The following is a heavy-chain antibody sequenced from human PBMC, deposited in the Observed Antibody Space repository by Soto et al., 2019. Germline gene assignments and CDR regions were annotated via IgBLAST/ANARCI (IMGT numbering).Heavy chain of an antibody. CDR1: GGTFSRYT. CDR2: IIPIDDIP. Sequence: QVQLVQSGAEVKKPGSSVKVSCKASGGTFSRYTFTWVRQAPGQGLEWMGRIIPIDDIPNYAQKFQGRATIPADKSTSSAYMKLSRLTSDDSSVYYCASHFTGVLVLGTSPPGGDNFGWDVWGQGTTVSVS. V-gene: IGHV1-69*02. CDR3: ASHFTGVLVLGTSPPGGDNFGWDV. J-gene: IGHJ6*02. D-gene: IGHD2-8*02.